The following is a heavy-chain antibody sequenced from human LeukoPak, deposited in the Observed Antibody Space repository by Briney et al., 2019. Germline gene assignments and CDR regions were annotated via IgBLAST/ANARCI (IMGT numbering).Heavy chain of an antibody. Sequence: GSLRLSCAASGFTFGSYGMSWVRQAPGRGLEWVSFITPNADRATYADYVEGSFTITIDNPRNTLYMHLNSLRAEDTAVYYCAIRHGCYDGSSYWVRWGQGAMVAVCS. CDR2: ITPNADRA. J-gene: IGHJ6*01. V-gene: IGHV3-23*01. CDR3: AIRHGCYDGSSYWVR. CDR1: GFTFGSYG. D-gene: IGHD3-22*01.